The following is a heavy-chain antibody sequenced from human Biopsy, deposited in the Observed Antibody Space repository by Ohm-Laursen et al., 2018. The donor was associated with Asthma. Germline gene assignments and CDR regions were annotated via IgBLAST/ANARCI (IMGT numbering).Heavy chain of an antibody. CDR3: AKVRSDWVITESFDY. CDR2: ISRNSATI. D-gene: IGHD3-22*01. Sequence: SLRLSCTASGFKFDEYTMHWVRQAPGKGLEWVSGISRNSATIGYADSVEGRFTISRDNAKNSVFLHMDSLRPEDTAFYYCAKVRSDWVITESFDYWGQGVLVTVSS. V-gene: IGHV3-9*01. J-gene: IGHJ4*02. CDR1: GFKFDEYT.